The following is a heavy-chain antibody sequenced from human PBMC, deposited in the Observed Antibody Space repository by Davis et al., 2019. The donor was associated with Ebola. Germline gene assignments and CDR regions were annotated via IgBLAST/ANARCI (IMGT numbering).Heavy chain of an antibody. CDR2: IYTGDSDT. Sequence: PGGSLRLSCKDSGNSFASHWIGWVRQMPGKGLEWMGIIYTGDSDTKYSPSFQGQVTISADKSITTAYLQWSSLKASGTAMYYCARHRPFGDSAIDFWGQGTLVTVSS. CDR3: ARHRPFGDSAIDF. D-gene: IGHD4-17*01. CDR1: GNSFASHW. J-gene: IGHJ4*02. V-gene: IGHV5-51*01.